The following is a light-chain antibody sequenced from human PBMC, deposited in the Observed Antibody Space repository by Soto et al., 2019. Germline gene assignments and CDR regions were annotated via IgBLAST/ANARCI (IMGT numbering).Light chain of an antibody. V-gene: IGKV3D-20*02. CDR3: QQRSNWPLT. CDR2: GAS. Sequence: EILVTQSPDTLSLSPGERGTLSCRASQSVASNSLAWYQQKPGQAPRLLIYGASSRATGIPDRFRGFGSGTDFTLTISSLEPEDFAVYYCQQRSNWPLTFGGGTKVDIK. J-gene: IGKJ4*01. CDR1: QSVASNS.